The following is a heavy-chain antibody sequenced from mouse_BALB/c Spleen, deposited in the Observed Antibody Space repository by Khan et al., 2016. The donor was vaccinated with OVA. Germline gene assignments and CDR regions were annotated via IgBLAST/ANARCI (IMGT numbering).Heavy chain of an antibody. D-gene: IGHD2-14*01. J-gene: IGHJ2*01. CDR1: GYTFTSYW. CDR2: IYPGSGST. V-gene: IGHV1S22*01. Sequence: LQQPGSELVRPGASVKLSCKASGYTFTSYWMHWVKQRPGQGLEWLGNIYPGSGSTNYDEKFKSKATLTVDTSSSTAYMQLSSLTSEDSAVYYCTRGEYDGDYWGQGTTLTVSS. CDR3: TRGEYDGDY.